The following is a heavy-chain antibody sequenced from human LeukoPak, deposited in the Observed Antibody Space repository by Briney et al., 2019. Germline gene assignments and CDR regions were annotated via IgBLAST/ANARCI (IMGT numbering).Heavy chain of an antibody. V-gene: IGHV1-69*05. J-gene: IGHJ3*02. CDR1: GGTFSSYA. CDR3: ARISDILAGYYTPIVAFDI. CDR2: IIPIFGTA. D-gene: IGHD3-9*01. Sequence: ASVKVSCKASGGTFSSYAISWVRQAPGQGLEWMGGIIPIFGTANYAQKFQGRVTIITDESTSTAYMELSSLRSEDTAVYYCARISDILAGYYTPIVAFDIWGQGTMVTVSS.